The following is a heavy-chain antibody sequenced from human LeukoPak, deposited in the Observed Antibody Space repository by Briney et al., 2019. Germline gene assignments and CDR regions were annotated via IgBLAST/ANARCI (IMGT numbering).Heavy chain of an antibody. Sequence: SGPTLVNPTQTLTLTCTFSGFSLSTSGMCVSWIRQPPGKALEWLARIDWDDDKHYSTSLKTRLTISKDTSKNQMVLTMTNMDPVDTATYYCARFSRLYGMDVWGQGTTVTVSS. CDR1: GFSLSTSGMC. J-gene: IGHJ6*02. V-gene: IGHV2-70*11. D-gene: IGHD2/OR15-2a*01. CDR3: ARFSRLYGMDV. CDR2: IDWDDDK.